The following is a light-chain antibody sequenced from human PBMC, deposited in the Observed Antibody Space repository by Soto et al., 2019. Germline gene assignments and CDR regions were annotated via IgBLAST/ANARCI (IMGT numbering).Light chain of an antibody. CDR1: QSVTSSS. Sequence: EIVLTQSPGTLSLSPGEGATLSCRASQSVTSSSLTWDQQRPGQPPRLLIYGASNRATGIPDRFSVSGSGTDFPTTISRLQAKDFALYYYQHYESSPPYTFGHGTKLEIK. CDR2: GAS. V-gene: IGKV3-20*01. J-gene: IGKJ2*01. CDR3: QHYESSPPYT.